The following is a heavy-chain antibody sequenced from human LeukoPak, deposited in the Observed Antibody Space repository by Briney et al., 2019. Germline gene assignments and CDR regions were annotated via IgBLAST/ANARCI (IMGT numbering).Heavy chain of an antibody. D-gene: IGHD6-13*01. V-gene: IGHV3-53*01. J-gene: IGHJ4*02. Sequence: GGSLRLSCAVSGFTVSDYYMSWVRQAPGKGLEWVSANYSGGKTYYADSVKGRFTISRDDSKNTLHLQMNSLRAEDTAVYYCARDLSMAASAGTVDYWGQGTLVTVSS. CDR1: GFTVSDYY. CDR3: ARDLSMAASAGTVDY. CDR2: NYSGGKT.